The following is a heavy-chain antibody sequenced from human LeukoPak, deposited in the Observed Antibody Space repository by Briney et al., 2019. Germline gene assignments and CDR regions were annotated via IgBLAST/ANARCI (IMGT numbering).Heavy chain of an antibody. D-gene: IGHD3-10*01. V-gene: IGHV3-23*01. CDR3: EKGLKRLQYSGSGSYPDAFDI. CDR1: GFTFSSYA. CDR2: ISGNSGST. Sequence: GGSLRLSCSASGFTFSSYAISWVRQAPGEGLEWFSGISGNSGSTYYAQSLKGRFTMSRDTSKNTLYLNLNSLRADDTAVYYCEKGLKRLQYSGSGSYPDAFDIWGQGTMVTVSS. J-gene: IGHJ3*02.